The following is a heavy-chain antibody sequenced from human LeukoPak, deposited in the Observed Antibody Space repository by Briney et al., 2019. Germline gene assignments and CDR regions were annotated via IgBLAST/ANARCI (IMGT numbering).Heavy chain of an antibody. V-gene: IGHV3-23*01. CDR1: GFTFGSYA. CDR3: AKDRSSSWYGGWFDP. D-gene: IGHD6-13*01. Sequence: PGGSLRLSCAASGFTFGSYAMSWVRQAPGRGLEWVSAISGSGGSTYYADSVKGRFTISRDNSKNTLYLQMNSLRAEDTAVYYCAKDRSSSWYGGWFDPWGQGTLVTVSS. CDR2: ISGSGGST. J-gene: IGHJ5*02.